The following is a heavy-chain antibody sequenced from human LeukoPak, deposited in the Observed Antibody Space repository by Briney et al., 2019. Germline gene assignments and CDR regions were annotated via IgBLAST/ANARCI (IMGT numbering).Heavy chain of an antibody. J-gene: IGHJ3*01. D-gene: IGHD2-2*01. CDR2: IYSGGST. CDR3: AKDRSCSGSSCNVGS. Sequence: GGSLRLSCAASGFTVSSNYMSWVRQAPGKGLEWVSVIYSGGSTYYADSVKGRFTISRDNSKNTLYLQMNSLRAEDTAVYYCAKDRSCSGSSCNVGSWGQGTMVTVSS. CDR1: GFTVSSNY. V-gene: IGHV3-53*01.